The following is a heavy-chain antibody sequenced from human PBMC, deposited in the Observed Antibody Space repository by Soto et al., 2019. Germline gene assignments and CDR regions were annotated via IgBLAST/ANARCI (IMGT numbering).Heavy chain of an antibody. Sequence: EVQLLESGGGLVQPGGSLRLSCAASGFTFISYAMNWVRQAPGKGLQWVSAISGGGDATFYADSVKGRFTISRDNSRNTVTLKRTSLGTDDTAVYYCPRKVPGSTTRPDYWYFDLWGRGTLVTVSS. CDR2: ISGGGDAT. V-gene: IGHV3-23*01. CDR3: PRKVPGSTTRPDYWYFDL. D-gene: IGHD3-10*01. J-gene: IGHJ2*01. CDR1: GFTFISYA.